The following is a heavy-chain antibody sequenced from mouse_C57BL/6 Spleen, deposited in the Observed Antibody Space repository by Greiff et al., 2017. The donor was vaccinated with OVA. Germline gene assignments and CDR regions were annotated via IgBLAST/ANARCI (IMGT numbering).Heavy chain of an antibody. CDR2: ISSGGSYT. J-gene: IGHJ2*01. CDR1: GFTFSSYG. CDR3: ARQAVVWDY. D-gene: IGHD1-1*01. Sequence: EVQLVESGGDLVKPGGSLKLSCAASGFTFSSYGMSWVRQTPDKRLEWVATISSGGSYTYYPDSVKGRFTISRDNAKNTLYLQMSSLKSEDTAMYYCARQAVVWDYWGQGTTLTVSS. V-gene: IGHV5-6*01.